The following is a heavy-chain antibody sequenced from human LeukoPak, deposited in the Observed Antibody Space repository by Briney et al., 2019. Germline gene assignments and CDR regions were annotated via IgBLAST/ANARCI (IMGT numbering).Heavy chain of an antibody. J-gene: IGHJ4*02. CDR2: ISNDGSNK. CDR1: GFTFSSYG. D-gene: IGHD3-10*01. Sequence: GRSLRLSCAASGFTFSSYGMHWVRQAPGKGLEWVAVISNDGSNKYYADSVKGRFTISRDNSKNTLYLQMNSLRAEDTAVYCCAKASLAGSGTYFDYWGQGTLVTVSS. V-gene: IGHV3-30*18. CDR3: AKASLAGSGTYFDY.